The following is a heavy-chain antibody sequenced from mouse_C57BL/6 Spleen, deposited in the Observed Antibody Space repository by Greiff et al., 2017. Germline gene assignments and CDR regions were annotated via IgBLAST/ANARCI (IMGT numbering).Heavy chain of an antibody. CDR3: ARVYYGSSYGYAMDY. D-gene: IGHD1-1*01. CDR1: GFTFSDYG. Sequence: EVKLMESGGGLVKPGGSLKLSCAASGFTFSDYGMHWVRQAPEKGLEWVAYISSGSSTIYYADTVKGRFTISRDNAKNTLFLQMTSLRSEDTAMYYCARVYYGSSYGYAMDYWGQGTSVTVSS. J-gene: IGHJ4*01. CDR2: ISSGSSTI. V-gene: IGHV5-17*01.